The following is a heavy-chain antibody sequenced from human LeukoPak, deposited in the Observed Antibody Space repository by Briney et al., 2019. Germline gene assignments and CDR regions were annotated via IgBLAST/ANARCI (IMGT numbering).Heavy chain of an antibody. V-gene: IGHV3-30-3*01. Sequence: GGSLRLSCAASGFTFSSYAMHWVRQAPGKGLEWVAVISYDGSNKYYADSVKGRFTISRDNSKNTLYLQMNSLRAEDTAVYYCAREDSSGGGYWGQGTLVTVSS. CDR3: AREDSSGGGY. CDR1: GFTFSSYA. CDR2: ISYDGSNK. J-gene: IGHJ4*02. D-gene: IGHD6-19*01.